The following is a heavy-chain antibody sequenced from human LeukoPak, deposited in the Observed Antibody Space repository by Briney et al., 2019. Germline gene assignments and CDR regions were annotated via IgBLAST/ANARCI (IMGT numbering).Heavy chain of an antibody. D-gene: IGHD5-24*01. CDR1: GYSLTSYW. Sequence: GESLKISCKGSGYSLTSYWIGWVRQMPGKGLEWMGIIYPGDSDTRYSPSFQGQVTISADKSISTAYLQWSSLKASDIAMYYCARHAEMATNDYWGQGTLVTVSS. CDR2: IYPGDSDT. J-gene: IGHJ4*02. CDR3: ARHAEMATNDY. V-gene: IGHV5-51*01.